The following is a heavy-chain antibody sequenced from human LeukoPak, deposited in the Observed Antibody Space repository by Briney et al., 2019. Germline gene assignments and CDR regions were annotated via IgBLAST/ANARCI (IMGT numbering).Heavy chain of an antibody. CDR1: GFRFSNYW. D-gene: IGHD5-24*01. CDR2: IKQDGSEK. CDR3: ARDWIGDGYNYYHYFDY. V-gene: IGHV3-7*03. Sequence: PGGSLRLSCAASGFRFSNYWMSWVRQAPGKGLEWVANIKQDGSEKYYVDSVKGRFTISRDNAENSLYLQMNRLRAEDTAVYYCARDWIGDGYNYYHYFDYWGQGTLVTVSS. J-gene: IGHJ4*02.